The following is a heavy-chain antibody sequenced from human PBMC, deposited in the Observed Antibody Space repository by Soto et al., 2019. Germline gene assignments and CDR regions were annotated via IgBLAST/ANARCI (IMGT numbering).Heavy chain of an antibody. Sequence: QVQLVESGGCVVQPGRSLRLSCAASGFTLSSSGMHWVRQAPGKGLEWVAVISYDGSNKYYADSVKGRFTISRDNSKNTLYLQMNSLRAEDTAVYYCAKEGSGSYYYYYGMDGWGQGTTVTVSS. CDR1: GFTLSSSG. J-gene: IGHJ6*02. CDR2: ISYDGSNK. V-gene: IGHV3-30*18. D-gene: IGHD1-26*01. CDR3: AKEGSGSYYYYYGMDG.